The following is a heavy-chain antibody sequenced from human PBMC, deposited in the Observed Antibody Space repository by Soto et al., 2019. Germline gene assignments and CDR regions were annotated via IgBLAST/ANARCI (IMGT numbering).Heavy chain of an antibody. CDR1: GFSFSDYW. Sequence: GGSLRLSCAASGFSFSDYWMSWVRQAPGKGLEWVANVKQDGSERYYVDSVKGRFTIPRDNAKNSLYLQMNSLRAEDTAVYYCARERVVVPATIFYYYALDVWGQGTTVTVSS. CDR3: ARERVVVPATIFYYYALDV. D-gene: IGHD2-15*01. J-gene: IGHJ6*02. V-gene: IGHV3-7*05. CDR2: VKQDGSER.